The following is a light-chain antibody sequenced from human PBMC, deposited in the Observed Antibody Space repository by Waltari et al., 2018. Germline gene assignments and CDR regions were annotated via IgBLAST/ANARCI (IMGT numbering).Light chain of an antibody. CDR2: KDN. J-gene: IGLJ3*02. Sequence: SYELTQPPSVSVSPGQTATITCSGDELPRRYVYWYQVRPGQAPLLIIYKDNKRPSGILQRFSGSTSGATGTLTIVGVKAEDEADDHCQSAGSDKRVVFGGGTKLTVL. CDR3: QSAGSDKRVV. V-gene: IGLV3-25*03. CDR1: ELPRRY.